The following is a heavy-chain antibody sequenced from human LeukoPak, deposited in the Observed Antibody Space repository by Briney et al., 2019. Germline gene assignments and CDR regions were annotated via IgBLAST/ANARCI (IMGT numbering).Heavy chain of an antibody. CDR1: GVSISSYY. CDR3: ATVSRVAAGWHKKRYYYYYMDV. J-gene: IGHJ6*03. D-gene: IGHD5-24*01. Sequence: SETLSLTCTVSGVSISSYYWSWIRQPPGKGLEWIGYIYYSGSTNYNPSLKSRVTISVDTSKNEFSLKLSSVTAADPAVYYCATVSRVAAGWHKKRYYYYYMDVWGKGTTVTVSS. V-gene: IGHV4-59*01. CDR2: IYYSGST.